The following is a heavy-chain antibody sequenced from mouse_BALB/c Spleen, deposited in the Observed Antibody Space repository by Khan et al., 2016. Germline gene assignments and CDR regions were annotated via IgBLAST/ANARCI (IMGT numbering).Heavy chain of an antibody. CDR3: GRGDNYVNWFLDV. CDR2: INPYNGDT. J-gene: IGHJ1*01. CDR1: GYSFTGYF. D-gene: IGHD1-3*01. Sequence: VQLKQSGPELVKPGASVKISCKASGYSFTGYFMNWVKQSHGKSLEWIGRINPYNGDTVYNQKFKGKATLTADKSSSTAHMELLSLTSEDSAVYDCGRGDNYVNWFLDVWGAGTTVTVSS. V-gene: IGHV1-37*01.